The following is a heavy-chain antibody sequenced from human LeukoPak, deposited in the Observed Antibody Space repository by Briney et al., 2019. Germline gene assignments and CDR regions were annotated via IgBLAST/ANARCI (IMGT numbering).Heavy chain of an antibody. D-gene: IGHD4-17*01. CDR3: ARDDYGDYGGFDY. V-gene: IGHV1-18*01. CDR1: GYTFTTYG. J-gene: IGHJ4*02. CDR2: ISSYNGNT. Sequence: ASVEVSCKASGYTFTTYGISWVRQAPGQGLEWMGWISSYNGNTNYAQKLQGRVTMTTDTSTSTAYMELRSLISEDTAVYYCARDDYGDYGGFDYWGQGTLVTVSS.